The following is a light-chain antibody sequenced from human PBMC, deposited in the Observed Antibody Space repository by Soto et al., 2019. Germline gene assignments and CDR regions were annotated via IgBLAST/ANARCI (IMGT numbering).Light chain of an antibody. CDR1: SSDVGGYNY. Sequence: QSVLTQPASASGSPGQSITISCTGTSSDVGGYNYVSWYQHHPGKAPKLMIYDVSNRPSGISNRFSGSKSGNTASLTISGLQPEDEGDYYCSLYTTSNTRQIVFGTGTKVTVL. CDR2: DVS. V-gene: IGLV2-14*03. J-gene: IGLJ1*01. CDR3: SLYTTSNTRQIV.